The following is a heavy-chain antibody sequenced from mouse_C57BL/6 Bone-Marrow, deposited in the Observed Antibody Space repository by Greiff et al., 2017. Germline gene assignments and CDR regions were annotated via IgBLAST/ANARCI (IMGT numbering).Heavy chain of an antibody. V-gene: IGHV14-3*01. CDR2: IDPANGNT. Sequence: EVKLVESVAELVRPGASVKLSCTASGFNITNTSMHWVKQRPEQGLEWIGRIDPANGNTKYAPKFQGKATITADPSSNTAYLQLSSLTSEDAAIYYCAIDLLLRPFAYWGQGTLVTVSA. CDR3: AIDLLLRPFAY. J-gene: IGHJ3*01. CDR1: GFNITNTS. D-gene: IGHD1-1*01.